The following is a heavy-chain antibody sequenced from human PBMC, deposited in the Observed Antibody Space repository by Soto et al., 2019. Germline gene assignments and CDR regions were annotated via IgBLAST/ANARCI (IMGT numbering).Heavy chain of an antibody. CDR3: ARSSARRRGWFDP. Sequence: SETLSLTCTVSGGSISSYYWSWIRQPPGKGLEWIGYIYYSGSTNYNPSLKSRVTISVDTSKNQFSLKLSSVTAADTAVYYCARSSARRRGWFDPWGKRTLVTVSS. J-gene: IGHJ5*02. CDR2: IYYSGST. V-gene: IGHV4-59*01. CDR1: GGSISSYY. D-gene: IGHD5-18*01.